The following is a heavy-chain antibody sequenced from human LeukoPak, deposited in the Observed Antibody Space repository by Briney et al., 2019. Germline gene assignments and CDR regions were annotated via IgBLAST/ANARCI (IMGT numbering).Heavy chain of an antibody. CDR3: ARWAVAGSVYWFDP. V-gene: IGHV1-2*02. J-gene: IGHJ5*02. CDR2: INPNTGGT. D-gene: IGHD6-19*01. Sequence: GASVKVSCKASGYTXTADYLQWVRQAPGQGLEWMGSINPNTGGTNYAQKFQGRVTMTRDTSISTAYMELSSLRSDDTAVYYCARWAVAGSVYWFDPWGQGTLVTVSS. CDR1: GYTXTADY.